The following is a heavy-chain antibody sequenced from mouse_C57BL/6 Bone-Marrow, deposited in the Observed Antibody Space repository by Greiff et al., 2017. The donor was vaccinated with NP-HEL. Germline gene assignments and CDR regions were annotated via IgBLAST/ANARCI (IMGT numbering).Heavy chain of an antibody. J-gene: IGHJ2*01. Sequence: VQLQQSGAELVRPGASVKLSCTASGFNIKDDYMHWVKQRPEQGLEWIGWFDPENGDTEYASKFQGKATITADTSSNTAYLQLSSLTSEDTAVYYCTSDSNYGYDYWGQGTTLTVSS. CDR2: FDPENGDT. D-gene: IGHD2-5*01. V-gene: IGHV14-4*01. CDR3: TSDSNYGYDY. CDR1: GFNIKDDY.